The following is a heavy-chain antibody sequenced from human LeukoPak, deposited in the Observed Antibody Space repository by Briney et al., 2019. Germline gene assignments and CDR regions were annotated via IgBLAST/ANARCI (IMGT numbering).Heavy chain of an antibody. CDR2: IKKDGSER. D-gene: IGHD5-18*01. V-gene: IGHV3-7*01. Sequence: GGSLRLSCAASGFTFSSHRMSWVRQAPGKGLEWVANIKKDGSERYYVDSVKGRFTISRDNAKTSLYLQMNSLRAEDTAVYYCARDLSGVTGYTYGRGIDYWGQGTLVTVSS. CDR3: ARDLSGVTGYTYGRGIDY. CDR1: GFTFSSHR. J-gene: IGHJ4*02.